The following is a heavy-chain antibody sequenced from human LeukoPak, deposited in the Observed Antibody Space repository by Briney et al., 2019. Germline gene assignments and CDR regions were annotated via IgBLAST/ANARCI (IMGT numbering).Heavy chain of an antibody. CDR3: ARAPIAVAVPYYFDY. J-gene: IGHJ4*02. CDR1: GGSISSSSYY. V-gene: IGHV4-39*01. D-gene: IGHD6-19*01. Sequence: SETLSLTCTVSGGSISSSSYYWGWIRQPPGKGLEWIGSIYYSGSTYYNPSLKSRVTISVDTSKNQFSLKLSSVTAADTAVYYCARAPIAVAVPYYFDYWGQGTLVTVSS. CDR2: IYYSGST.